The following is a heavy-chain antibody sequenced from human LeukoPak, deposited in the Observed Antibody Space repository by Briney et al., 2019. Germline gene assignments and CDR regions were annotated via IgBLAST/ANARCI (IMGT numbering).Heavy chain of an antibody. D-gene: IGHD4-23*01. J-gene: IGHJ4*02. CDR3: AREDGYGSNSFDY. Sequence: GGSLRLSCAAPGFTFSSYSMNWVRQAPGKGLEWVSSISSSSSYIYYADSVKGRFTISRDNSKNTLYLQMNSLRAEDTAVYYCAREDGYGSNSFDYWGQGTLVTVSS. CDR2: ISSSSSYI. V-gene: IGHV3-21*04. CDR1: GFTFSSYS.